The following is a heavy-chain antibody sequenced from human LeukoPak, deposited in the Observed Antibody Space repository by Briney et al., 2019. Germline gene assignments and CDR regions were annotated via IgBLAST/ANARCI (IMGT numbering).Heavy chain of an antibody. CDR3: ARALLSPSSSPLDY. D-gene: IGHD6-6*01. CDR1: GYSFTSYG. CDR2: ISAYNGNT. V-gene: IGHV1-18*01. J-gene: IGHJ4*02. Sequence: ASVKVSCKASGYSFTSYGISWVRQAPGQGLEWMGWISAYNGNTNYAQKLQGRVTMTTDTSTTTAYMELTSLRSDDTAVYYCARALLSPSSSPLDYWGQGTLVTVSS.